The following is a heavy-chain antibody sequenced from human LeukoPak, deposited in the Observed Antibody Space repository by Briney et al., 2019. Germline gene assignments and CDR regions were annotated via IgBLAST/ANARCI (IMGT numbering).Heavy chain of an antibody. V-gene: IGHV3-30*02. Sequence: GGSLRLSCAASGFTLRGYGMHWVRQAPGKGLEWVAFIRYDGSDKSYADSVKGRFTISRNNSENTLYLQINSLRVEDTAVYYCAKDTPTTGYHLDSWGQGTLVTVSS. D-gene: IGHD1-1*01. J-gene: IGHJ4*02. CDR2: IRYDGSDK. CDR1: GFTLRGYG. CDR3: AKDTPTTGYHLDS.